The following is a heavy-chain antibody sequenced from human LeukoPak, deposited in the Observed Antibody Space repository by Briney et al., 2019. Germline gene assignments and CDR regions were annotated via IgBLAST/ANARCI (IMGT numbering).Heavy chain of an antibody. Sequence: GGSLRLSCAVSGFTFSSYAMHWVRQAPGKGLEWVAVISYDGSNKYYADSVKGRFTISRDNSKNTLYLQMNSLRAEDTAVYYCARERPPPRPFYYYYYGMDVWGQGTTVTVSS. V-gene: IGHV3-30-3*01. CDR3: ARERPPPRPFYYYYYGMDV. J-gene: IGHJ6*02. CDR1: GFTFSSYA. CDR2: ISYDGSNK.